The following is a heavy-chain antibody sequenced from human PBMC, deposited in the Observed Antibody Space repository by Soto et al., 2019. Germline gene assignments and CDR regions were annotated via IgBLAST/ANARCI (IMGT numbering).Heavy chain of an antibody. Sequence: GESLKISCKGSGYRFANDWIGWVRQMPGKGLECMGIIYPSDSDTTYSPTFQGQVTISADKSISTAYLQWSSLKASDTAIYYCARLRAVAVPRSFYFDHWGQGILVTVSS. D-gene: IGHD6-19*01. V-gene: IGHV5-51*01. CDR2: IYPSDSDT. J-gene: IGHJ4*02. CDR3: ARLRAVAVPRSFYFDH. CDR1: GYRFANDW.